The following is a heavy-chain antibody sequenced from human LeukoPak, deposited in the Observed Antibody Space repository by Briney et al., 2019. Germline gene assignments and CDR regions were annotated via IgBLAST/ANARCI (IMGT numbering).Heavy chain of an antibody. CDR3: ARGRYCSSTSCHYFDY. D-gene: IGHD2-2*01. V-gene: IGHV3-7*01. J-gene: IGHJ4*02. CDR2: IKQDGSEK. Sequence: GGSLRLSCAASGFTFSSYWMSWVRQAPGKGLEWVANIKQDGSEKYYVDSVKGRFTISRDNAKNSLYLQMNSLRAEDTAVYYCARGRYCSSTSCHYFDYWGQETLVTVSS. CDR1: GFTFSSYW.